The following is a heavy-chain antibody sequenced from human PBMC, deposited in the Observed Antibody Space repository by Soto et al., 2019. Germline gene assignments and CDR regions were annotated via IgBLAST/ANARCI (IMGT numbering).Heavy chain of an antibody. D-gene: IGHD2-15*01. J-gene: IGHJ5*02. V-gene: IGHV3-30-3*01. CDR3: ASLDIVVVVAATPGENWFDP. Sequence: QVQLVESGGGVVQPGRSLRLSCAASGFTFSSYAMHWFRQAPGKGLEWVAVISYDGSNKYYADSVKGRFTISRDNSKNTLYLQMNSLRAEDTAVYYCASLDIVVVVAATPGENWFDPWGQGTLVTVSS. CDR1: GFTFSSYA. CDR2: ISYDGSNK.